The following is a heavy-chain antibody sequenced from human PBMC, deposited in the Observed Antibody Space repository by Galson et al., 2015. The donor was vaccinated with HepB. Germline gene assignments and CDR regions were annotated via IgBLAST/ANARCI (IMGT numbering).Heavy chain of an antibody. CDR3: ARDLHPLSGGPLDY. CDR1: GYTFTRYY. V-gene: IGHV1-46*01. CDR2: INPSGGST. J-gene: IGHJ4*02. Sequence: SVKVSCKASGYTFTRYYLHWVRQAPGQGLEWMGIINPSGGSTTYEQKFQGRVTMTRDTSTRTVYMELSSLRSEDTAVYYCARDLHPLSGGPLDYWGQGTLVTVSS. D-gene: IGHD7-27*01.